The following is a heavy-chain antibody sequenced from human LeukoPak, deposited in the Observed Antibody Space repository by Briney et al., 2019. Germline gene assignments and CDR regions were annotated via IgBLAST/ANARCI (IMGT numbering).Heavy chain of an antibody. CDR2: INHSGST. V-gene: IGHV4-34*01. J-gene: IGHJ4*02. D-gene: IGHD6-13*01. CDR3: ARGRAAAGKLYY. Sequence: SETLSLTCAVYGGSFRGYYWSWIRQPPGKGLEWIGEINHSGSTNYNPSLKSRVTISVDTSKNQFSLKLSSVTAADTAVYYCARGRAAAGKLYYWGQGTLVTVPS. CDR1: GGSFRGYY.